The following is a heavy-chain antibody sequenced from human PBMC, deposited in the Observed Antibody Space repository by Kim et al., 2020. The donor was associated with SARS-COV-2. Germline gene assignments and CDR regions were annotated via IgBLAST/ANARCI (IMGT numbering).Heavy chain of an antibody. D-gene: IGHD1-26*01. J-gene: IGHJ4*02. CDR3: ASYSGSYYVDY. Sequence: NYAQNFQGRVTLTADESTSTAYMELSSLRSEDTAVYYCASYSGSYYVDYWGQGTLVTVSS. V-gene: IGHV1-69*01.